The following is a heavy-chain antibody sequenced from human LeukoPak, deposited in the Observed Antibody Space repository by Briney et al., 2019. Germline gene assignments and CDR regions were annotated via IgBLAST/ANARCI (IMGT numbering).Heavy chain of an antibody. Sequence: GGSLRLSCAASGFTFSSYSMNWVRQAPGKGLEWVSSISSSSSYIYYADSVKGRFTISRDNAKNSLYMQMNSLRAEDTAVYYCARVWEGIGGYCSGGTCYSIDYWGQGTLVTVSS. CDR2: ISSSSSYI. CDR3: ARVWEGIGGYCSGGTCYSIDY. D-gene: IGHD2-15*01. V-gene: IGHV3-21*01. CDR1: GFTFSSYS. J-gene: IGHJ4*02.